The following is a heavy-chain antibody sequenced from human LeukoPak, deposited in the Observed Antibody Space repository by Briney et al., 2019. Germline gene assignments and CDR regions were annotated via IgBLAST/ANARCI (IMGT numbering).Heavy chain of an antibody. CDR1: GGTFSSYA. V-gene: IGHV1-69*05. Sequence: GASVKVSCKASGGTFSSYAISWVRQAPGQGLEWMGGIIPIFGTANYAQKFQGRVTITTDESTSTAYMELSSLRSEDTAVYYCARRAFFLGERYYYYYYMDVWGKGTTVTVSS. J-gene: IGHJ6*03. D-gene: IGHD3-16*01. CDR3: ARRAFFLGERYYYYYYMDV. CDR2: IIPIFGTA.